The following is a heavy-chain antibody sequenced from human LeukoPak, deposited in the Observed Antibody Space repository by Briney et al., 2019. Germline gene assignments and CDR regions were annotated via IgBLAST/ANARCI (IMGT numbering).Heavy chain of an antibody. CDR1: GFTFSSYA. CDR3: AVSSGWYKIDY. V-gene: IGHV4-38-2*01. J-gene: IGHJ4*02. D-gene: IGHD6-19*01. CDR2: IYYSGST. Sequence: PGGSLRLSCAASGFTFSSYAMSWIRQPPGKGLEWIGSIYYSGSTYYNPSLKSRVTISVDTSKNQFSLKLSSVTAADTAVYYCAVSSGWYKIDYWGQGTLVTVSS.